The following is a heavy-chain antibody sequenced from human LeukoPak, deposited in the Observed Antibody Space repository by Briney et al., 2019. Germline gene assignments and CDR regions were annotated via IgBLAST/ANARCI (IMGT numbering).Heavy chain of an antibody. J-gene: IGHJ4*02. V-gene: IGHV1-2*02. D-gene: IGHD3-10*01. CDR2: INPNSGGT. CDR1: GYTFTGYY. Sequence: GASVKVSCKASGYTFTGYYMHWVRQAPGQGLEWMGWINPNSGGTNYAQKFQGRVTMTRDTSISTAYMELSRLRSDDTAVYYCARGDPRIMVREVPLGAYFDYWGQGILVTVSS. CDR3: ARGDPRIMVREVPLGAYFDY.